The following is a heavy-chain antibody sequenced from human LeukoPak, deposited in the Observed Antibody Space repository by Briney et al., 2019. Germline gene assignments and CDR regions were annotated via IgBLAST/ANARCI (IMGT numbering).Heavy chain of an antibody. CDR3: AKDGKWELTLDY. J-gene: IGHJ4*02. CDR2: ISGSGGST. CDR1: GFTFSSYG. V-gene: IGHV3-23*01. Sequence: GGTLRLSCAASGFTFSSYGMSWVRQAPGKGLEWVSAISGSGGSTYYADSVKGRFTISRDNSKNTPYLQMNSLRAEDTAVYYCAKDGKWELTLDYWGQGTLITVSS. D-gene: IGHD1-26*01.